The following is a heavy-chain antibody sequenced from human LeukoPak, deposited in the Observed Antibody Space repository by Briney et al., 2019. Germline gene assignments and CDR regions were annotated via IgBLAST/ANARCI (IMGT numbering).Heavy chain of an antibody. CDR2: ISGKNGNT. D-gene: IGHD2-15*01. CDR1: AYSFTSYG. J-gene: IGHJ6*03. V-gene: IGHV1-18*01. CDR3: ARGLLDYYYYYMDA. Sequence: ASVKVSCKASAYSFTSYGISWVRQAPGQGLEWMGWISGKNGNTNYAQKVQGRVTMTTDTSTSTAYMELRSLRSDDTAVYYCARGLLDYYYYYMDAWGKGTTVTVSS.